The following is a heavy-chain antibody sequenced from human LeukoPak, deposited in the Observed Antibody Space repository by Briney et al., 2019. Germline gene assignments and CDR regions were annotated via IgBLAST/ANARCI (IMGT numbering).Heavy chain of an antibody. CDR1: GGTFSSYA. CDR2: IIPILGIA. Sequence: ASVKVSCKASGGTFSSYAISWVRQAHGQGLEWMGRIIPILGIANYAQKFQGRVTITADKSTSTAYMELSSLRSEDTAVYYCARDKCSSTSCYVDYWGQGTLVTVSS. CDR3: ARDKCSSTSCYVDY. J-gene: IGHJ4*02. V-gene: IGHV1-69*04. D-gene: IGHD2-2*01.